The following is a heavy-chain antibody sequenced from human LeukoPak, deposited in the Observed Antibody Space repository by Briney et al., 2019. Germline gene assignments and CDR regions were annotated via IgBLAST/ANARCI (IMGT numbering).Heavy chain of an antibody. J-gene: IGHJ3*02. V-gene: IGHV3-7*03. CDR2: IKQDGSEK. CDR1: GFTSSSYW. Sequence: PGGSLRLSCAASGFTSSSYWMSWVRQAPGKGLEWVANIKQDGSEKYYVDSVKGRFTISRDNSKNTLYLQMNSLRAEDTAVYYCATRKRGISDAFDIWGQGTMVTVSS. CDR3: ATRKRGISDAFDI. D-gene: IGHD2-15*01.